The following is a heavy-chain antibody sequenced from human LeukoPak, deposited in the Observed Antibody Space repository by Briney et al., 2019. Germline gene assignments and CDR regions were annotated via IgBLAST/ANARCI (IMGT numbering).Heavy chain of an antibody. CDR1: GFTFSSYA. D-gene: IGHD6-13*01. V-gene: IGHV3-23*01. CDR3: AKDGYSYGPIAAAGHPSYFDY. CDR2: ISGSGGST. Sequence: GGSLRLSCTGSGFTFSSYAMSWVRQAPGKGLEWVSAISGSGGSTYYADSVKGRFTISRDNSKNTLYLQMNSLRAEDTAVYYCAKDGYSYGPIAAAGHPSYFDYWGQGTLVTVSS. J-gene: IGHJ4*02.